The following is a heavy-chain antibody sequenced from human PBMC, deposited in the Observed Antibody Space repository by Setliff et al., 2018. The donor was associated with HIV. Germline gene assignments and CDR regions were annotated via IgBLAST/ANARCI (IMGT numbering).Heavy chain of an antibody. CDR3: TTGISPKGGATSY. J-gene: IGHJ4*02. CDR1: GFTFSNYW. Sequence: PGGSLRLSCAASGFTFSNYWMSWVRQAPGRGLEWVANIKQDGSEQFYVDSVKGRFTISRDNAKNSLYLQMNSLRAEDTAVYYCTTGISPKGGATSYWGQGTLVTVSS. D-gene: IGHD1-26*01. CDR2: IKQDGSEQ. V-gene: IGHV3-7*03.